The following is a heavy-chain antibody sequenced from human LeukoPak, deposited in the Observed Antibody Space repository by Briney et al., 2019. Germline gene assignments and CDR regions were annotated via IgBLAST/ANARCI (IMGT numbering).Heavy chain of an antibody. V-gene: IGHV3-23*01. J-gene: IGHJ4*02. Sequence: GGSLRLSCAASGFTFSSYAMSWVRQAPGKGLEWVSAISGSGGSTYYADSVKGRFIISRDNSKNTLYLQMNSLRAEDTAVYYCAKDPSFSYYTPFDYWGQGTLVTVSS. CDR3: AKDPSFSYYTPFDY. CDR1: GFTFSSYA. D-gene: IGHD3-22*01. CDR2: ISGSGGST.